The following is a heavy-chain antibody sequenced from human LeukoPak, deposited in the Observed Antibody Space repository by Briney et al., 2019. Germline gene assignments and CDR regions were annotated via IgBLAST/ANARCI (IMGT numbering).Heavy chain of an antibody. CDR1: GFTFSDYY. J-gene: IGHJ4*02. CDR2: ISSSSSYT. Sequence: GGSLTLSCAASGFTFSDYYMSWIRQAPGKGLEWVSYISSSSSYTNYADSVKGRFTISRDNAENSLYLQMNSLRAEDTAVYYCARDRVAGTFDYWGQGALVTVSS. V-gene: IGHV3-11*06. CDR3: ARDRVAGTFDY. D-gene: IGHD6-19*01.